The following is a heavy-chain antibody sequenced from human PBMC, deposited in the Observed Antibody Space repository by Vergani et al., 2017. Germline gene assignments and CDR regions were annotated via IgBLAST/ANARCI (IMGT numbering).Heavy chain of an antibody. J-gene: IGHJ5*02. CDR1: GYTFTSYG. D-gene: IGHD3-3*01. CDR2: ISAYNGNT. Sequence: QVQLVQSGAEVKKPGASVKVSCKASGYTFTSYGISWVRQAPGQGLEWIGWISAYNGNTNYAQKLQGRVTMTTDTSTSTAYMELRSLRSDDTAVYYCARDRAKLRLESANWFDPWGQGTLVTVSS. CDR3: ARDRAKLRLESANWFDP. V-gene: IGHV1-18*01.